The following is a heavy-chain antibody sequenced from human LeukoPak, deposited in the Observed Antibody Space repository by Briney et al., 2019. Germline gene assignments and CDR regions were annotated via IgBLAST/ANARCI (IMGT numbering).Heavy chain of an antibody. CDR1: GGSISSYY. CDR3: ATAYYYGSGSFDY. J-gene: IGHJ4*02. CDR2: IYTSGST. D-gene: IGHD3-10*01. Sequence: SETLSLTCTCSGGSISSYYWSGIRQPAGKGLEWIGRIYTSGSTNYNPSRKSRVTMSVDTSKNQFSLKLSSVTAADTAVYYCATAYYYGSGSFDYWGQGTLVTVSS. V-gene: IGHV4-4*07.